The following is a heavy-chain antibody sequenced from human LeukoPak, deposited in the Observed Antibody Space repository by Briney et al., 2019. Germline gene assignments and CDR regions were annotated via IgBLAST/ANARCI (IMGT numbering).Heavy chain of an antibody. Sequence: ASVKVSCRASGYTFTSHYMHWVRQAPGQGLEWMGIINPSAGSTSYPHKFQGRVTMTRDTSTSTVYMGLSSLRSEDTAVYYCAAPGASGFVGNFWCGPLDFWGQGTLVTVSS. CDR1: GYTFTSHY. CDR2: INPSAGST. J-gene: IGHJ4*02. D-gene: IGHD3-3*01. CDR3: AAPGASGFVGNFWCGPLDF. V-gene: IGHV1-46*01.